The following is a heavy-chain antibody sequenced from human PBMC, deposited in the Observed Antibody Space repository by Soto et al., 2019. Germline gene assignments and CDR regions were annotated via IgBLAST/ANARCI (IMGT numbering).Heavy chain of an antibody. CDR2: LSAYNGNT. CDR1: GYTFTCYG. V-gene: IGHV1-18*01. CDR3: ASDRAYDFWSGYYTSYYYYGMDV. J-gene: IGHJ6*02. Sequence: ASVKFSCKASGYTFTCYGISWVRQAPGQGLEWIGWLSAYNGNTNYAQKLQGRVTMTKDTSTSTAYMELRSRRSHDTAMDYCASDRAYDFWSGYYTSYYYYGMDVWGQGTTVTVSS. D-gene: IGHD3-3*01.